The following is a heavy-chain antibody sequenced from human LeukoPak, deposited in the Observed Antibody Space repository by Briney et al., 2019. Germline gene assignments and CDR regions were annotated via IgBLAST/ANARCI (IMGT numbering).Heavy chain of an antibody. CDR3: ARHISPWKYPDAFDV. V-gene: IGHV3-30*04. D-gene: IGHD1-7*01. J-gene: IGHJ3*01. CDR2: ISYDGGNN. CDR1: GFTFRTYT. Sequence: PGGTLRLSYAASGFTFRTYTMHWVRQAPGKGLEWVAVISYDGGNNYYADSLKGRFTISRDNSKNTLYLQMNSLRTEDTAVYYCARHISPWKYPDAFDVWGQGTMVTVSS.